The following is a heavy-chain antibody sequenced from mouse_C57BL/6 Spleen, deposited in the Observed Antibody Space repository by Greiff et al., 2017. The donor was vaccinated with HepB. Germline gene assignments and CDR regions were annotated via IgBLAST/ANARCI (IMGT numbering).Heavy chain of an antibody. Sequence: VKLVESGPGLVAPSQSLSITCTVSGFSLTSYGVHWVRQPPGKGLEWLVVIWSDGSTTYNSALKSRLSISKDNSKSQVFLKMNSLQTDDTAMYYCASDYGSSYGAMDYWGQGTSVTVSS. J-gene: IGHJ4*01. CDR3: ASDYGSSYGAMDY. CDR2: IWSDGST. D-gene: IGHD1-1*01. CDR1: GFSLTSYG. V-gene: IGHV2-6*03.